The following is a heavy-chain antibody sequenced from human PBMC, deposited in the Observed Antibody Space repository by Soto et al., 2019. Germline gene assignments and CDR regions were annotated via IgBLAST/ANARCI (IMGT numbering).Heavy chain of an antibody. D-gene: IGHD1-1*01. J-gene: IGHJ6*02. Sequence: GGSLRLSCAASGFTFSSYAMSWVRQAPGKGLEWVSAISGSGGSTYYADSVKGRFTISRDNSKNTLYLQMNSLRAEDTAVYYCAKDQLARFYYGMDVWGQGTTVTVSS. CDR2: ISGSGGST. CDR1: GFTFSSYA. V-gene: IGHV3-23*01. CDR3: AKDQLARFYYGMDV.